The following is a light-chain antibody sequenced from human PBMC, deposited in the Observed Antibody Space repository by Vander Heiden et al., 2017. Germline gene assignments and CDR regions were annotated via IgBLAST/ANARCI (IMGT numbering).Light chain of an antibody. J-gene: IGLJ1*01. CDR2: DDS. CDR1: NIGSKS. CDR3: QVWDSTTDHHV. Sequence: SYVLTQPPSVSVAPGQTAKITCGGKNIGSKSVYWYQQRPGQAPVLVVYDDSDRPSGIPERFSGSNSGNAATLTISRVEAGDEADYYCQVWDSTTDHHVFATGTKVTVL. V-gene: IGLV3-21*02.